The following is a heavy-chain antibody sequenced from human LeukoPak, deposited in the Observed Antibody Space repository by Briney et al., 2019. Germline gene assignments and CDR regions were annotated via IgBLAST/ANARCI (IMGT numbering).Heavy chain of an antibody. CDR1: GYTFTSYA. D-gene: IGHD4-17*01. CDR2: INAGNGNT. CDR3: ACSVTTQFQGDY. J-gene: IGHJ4*02. V-gene: IGHV1-3*01. Sequence: GASVKVSCKASGYTFTSYAMHWVRQAPGQGLEWMGWINAGNGNTKYSQKFQGRVTITRDTSASTAYMELSSLRSEDTAVYYCACSVTTQFQGDYWGQGTLVTVSS.